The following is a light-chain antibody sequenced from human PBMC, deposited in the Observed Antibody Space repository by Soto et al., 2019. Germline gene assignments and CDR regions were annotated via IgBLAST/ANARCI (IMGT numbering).Light chain of an antibody. Sequence: EIVLTQSPGTLSLSPGERATLSCRASQTVNSDYLTWYQQKPGLAPRLLIYDASSRATGIPDSFSGSGSGTDFTLPISRLETEDFAVYYRQQYGSSHTITFGQGTRLEIK. J-gene: IGKJ5*01. CDR1: QTVNSDY. CDR2: DAS. CDR3: QQYGSSHTIT. V-gene: IGKV3D-20*01.